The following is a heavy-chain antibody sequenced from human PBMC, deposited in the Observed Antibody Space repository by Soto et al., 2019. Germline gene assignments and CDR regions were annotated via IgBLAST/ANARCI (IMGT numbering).Heavy chain of an antibody. D-gene: IGHD3-16*01. CDR3: ARGPPDFNRGFGS. V-gene: IGHV6-1*01. CDR1: GDSVSNNGAT. J-gene: IGHJ6*04. CDR2: AYYRSRWQY. Sequence: SQTLSLTCAICGDSVSNNGATWNWIRQSPSRGLEWLGRAYYRSRWQYDYATSVRSRITINPDTCTNKFSLQRNAVTPEDTAAYYCARGPPDFNRGFGSWGKGPMGAVSS.